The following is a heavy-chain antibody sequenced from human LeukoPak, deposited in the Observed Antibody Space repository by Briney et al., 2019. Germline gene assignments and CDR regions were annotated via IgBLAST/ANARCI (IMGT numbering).Heavy chain of an antibody. V-gene: IGHV4-39*01. CDR3: ARRVVAGISFDP. CDR1: GGSISSSSYY. J-gene: IGHJ5*02. Sequence: PSETLSLTCTVSGGSISSSSYYWGWIRRPPGKGLEWIGNIYYSGSTYYNPSLKSRVTISVDTSKNQFSLKLSSVTAADTAVYYCARRVVAGISFDPWGQGTLVTVSS. CDR2: IYYSGST. D-gene: IGHD6-19*01.